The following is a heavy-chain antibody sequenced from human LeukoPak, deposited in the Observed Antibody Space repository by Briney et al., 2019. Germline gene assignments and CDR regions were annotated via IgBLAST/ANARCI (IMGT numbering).Heavy chain of an antibody. CDR1: GFTFSNYW. J-gene: IGHJ4*02. CDR2: IKQDGSER. Sequence: GGSLRLSCAASGFTFSNYWMSWVRQAPGKGLEWVANIKQDGSERYYVDSVKGRFTISRDNSKNTLYLQMNSLRTEDTAVYYCARDPGDYWGQGTLVTVSS. CDR3: ARDPGDY. V-gene: IGHV3-7*01. D-gene: IGHD3-10*01.